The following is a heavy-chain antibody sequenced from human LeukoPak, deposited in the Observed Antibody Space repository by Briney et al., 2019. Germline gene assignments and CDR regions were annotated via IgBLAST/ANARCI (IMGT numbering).Heavy chain of an antibody. D-gene: IGHD2-15*01. V-gene: IGHV4-59*01. Sequence: PSETLSLTCTVSGGSISSYYWSWIRQPPGKGLEWIGYIYYSGSTNYNPSLKSRVTISVDTSKNQFSLKLSSVTAADTAVYYCARTPEEYCRGRSCYSYYYYMDVWGKGTTVTVSS. CDR1: GGSISSYY. J-gene: IGHJ6*03. CDR2: IYYSGST. CDR3: ARTPEEYCRGRSCYSYYYYMDV.